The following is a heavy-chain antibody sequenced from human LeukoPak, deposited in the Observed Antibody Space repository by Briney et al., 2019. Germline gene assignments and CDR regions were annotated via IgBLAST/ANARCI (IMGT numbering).Heavy chain of an antibody. CDR2: IYSGGST. D-gene: IGHD3-3*01. J-gene: IGHJ4*02. CDR3: ARGWRGGSHSPYYFDY. Sequence: GGSLRLSCAASGFTFSSYAMSWVRQAPGKGLEWVSVIYSGGSTYYADSVKGRFTISRDNSKNTLYLQMNSLRAEDTAVYYCARGWRGGSHSPYYFDYWGQGTLVTVSS. V-gene: IGHV3-53*01. CDR1: GFTFSSYA.